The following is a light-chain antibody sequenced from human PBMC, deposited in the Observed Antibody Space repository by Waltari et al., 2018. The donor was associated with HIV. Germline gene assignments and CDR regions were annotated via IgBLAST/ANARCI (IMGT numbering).Light chain of an antibody. CDR3: AAWDDSLSGLVV. CDR1: SSNIGSNT. Sequence: QSVLTQPPSASGTPGQRVTISCSGSSSNIGSNTVNWYQQLTGTAPRLLIYSNNQRPSGVPDRFSGSKSGTSASLAISGLQSEDEADYYCAAWDDSLSGLVVFGGGTKLTVL. J-gene: IGLJ2*01. CDR2: SNN. V-gene: IGLV1-44*01.